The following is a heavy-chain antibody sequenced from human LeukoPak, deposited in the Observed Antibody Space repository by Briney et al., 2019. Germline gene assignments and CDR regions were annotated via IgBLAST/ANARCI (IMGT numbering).Heavy chain of an antibody. D-gene: IGHD3-10*01. V-gene: IGHV4-61*01. CDR2: IYYSGST. Sequence: PSETLSLTCTVSSGSVSSGSYYWSWIRQPPGKGLEWIGYIYYSGSTNYNPSLKSRVTISVDTSKNQFSLKLSSVTAADTAVYYCARALYGSGSYYAMIGAFDIWGQGTMVTVSS. CDR3: ARALYGSGSYYAMIGAFDI. J-gene: IGHJ3*02. CDR1: SGSVSSGSYY.